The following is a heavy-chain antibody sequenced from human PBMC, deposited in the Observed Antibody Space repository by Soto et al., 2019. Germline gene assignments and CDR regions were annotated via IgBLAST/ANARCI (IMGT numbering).Heavy chain of an antibody. D-gene: IGHD1-20*01. Sequence: PSETLSLTCAVYGGSFSGDYWNWIRQSPGKGLEWIGYINYSGITNYNPSLKSRATISVDTSKNQFSLKLSSVTAADTAVYYCARYKSNYYYGMDVWGQGTTVTVSS. J-gene: IGHJ6*02. CDR1: GGSFSGDY. V-gene: IGHV4-34*11. CDR2: INYSGIT. CDR3: ARYKSNYYYGMDV.